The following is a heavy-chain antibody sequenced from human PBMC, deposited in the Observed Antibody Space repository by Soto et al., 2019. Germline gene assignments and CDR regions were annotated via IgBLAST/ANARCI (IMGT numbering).Heavy chain of an antibody. J-gene: IGHJ6*03. CDR1: GGSISSYY. D-gene: IGHD2-2*01. CDR2: IYYSGST. CDR3: ARHKICSSTSCYYYYYYMDV. Sequence: SETLSLTCTVSGGSISSYYWSWIRQPPGKGLEWIGYIYYSGSTNYNPSLKSRVTISVDTSKNQFSLKLSSVTAADTAVYYCARHKICSSTSCYYYYYYMDVWGKGTTVTVSS. V-gene: IGHV4-59*08.